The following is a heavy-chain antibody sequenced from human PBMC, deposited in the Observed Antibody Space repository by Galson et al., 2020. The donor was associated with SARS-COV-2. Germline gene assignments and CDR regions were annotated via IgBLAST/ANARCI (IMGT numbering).Heavy chain of an antibody. J-gene: IGHJ6*03. CDR2: IIPIFGTA. Sequence: SVKVSCKASGGTFSSYAISWVRQAPGQGLEWMGGIIPIFGTANYAQKFQGRVTITADESTSTAYMELSSLRSEDTAVYYCARAWWGTGTTTKYYYYYMDVWGKGTTVTVSS. D-gene: IGHD1-7*01. V-gene: IGHV1-69*13. CDR1: GGTFSSYA. CDR3: ARAWWGTGTTTKYYYYYMDV.